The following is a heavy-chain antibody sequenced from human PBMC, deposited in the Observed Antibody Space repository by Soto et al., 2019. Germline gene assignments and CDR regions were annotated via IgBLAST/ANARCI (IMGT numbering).Heavy chain of an antibody. Sequence: ASVKVSCKASGYTFTGYYMHWVRQAPGQGLEWMGWINPNSGGTNYAQKFQGWVTMTRDTSISTAYMELSRLRSADTAVYYCARGYSSSWSSGVWEYRGQGTLVTVSS. CDR1: GYTFTGYY. J-gene: IGHJ4*02. D-gene: IGHD6-13*01. V-gene: IGHV1-2*04. CDR3: ARGYSSSWSSGVWEY. CDR2: INPNSGGT.